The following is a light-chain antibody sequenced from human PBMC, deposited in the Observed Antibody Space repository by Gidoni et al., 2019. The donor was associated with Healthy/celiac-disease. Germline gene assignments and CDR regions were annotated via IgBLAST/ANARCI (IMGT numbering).Light chain of an antibody. J-gene: IGKJ2*01. CDR1: QSVSSN. Sequence: EIVMTKSPATLSVSPGERATLSCRASQSVSSNLAWYQQKPGQAPRLLIYGASTRATGIPARFSGSGSGTEFTLTISSLQSEDFAVYYCQQYNNWPPVYTFXXXTKLEIK. CDR2: GAS. CDR3: QQYNNWPPVYT. V-gene: IGKV3-15*01.